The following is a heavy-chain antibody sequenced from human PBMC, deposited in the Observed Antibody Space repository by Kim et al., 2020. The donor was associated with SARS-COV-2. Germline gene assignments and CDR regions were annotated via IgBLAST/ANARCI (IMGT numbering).Heavy chain of an antibody. J-gene: IGHJ4*02. V-gene: IGHV3-11*04. Sequence: DSVQGRFTISRDNAKNSLYLQMNRLRAEDTAVYYCARDRGSIAARSDFYYWGQGTLVTVSS. CDR3: ARDRGSIAARSDFYY. D-gene: IGHD6-6*01.